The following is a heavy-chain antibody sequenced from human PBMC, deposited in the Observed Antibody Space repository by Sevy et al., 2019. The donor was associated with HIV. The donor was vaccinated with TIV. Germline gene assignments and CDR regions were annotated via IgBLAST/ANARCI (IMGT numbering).Heavy chain of an antibody. CDR2: IFASSNT. CDR1: GITVSSNY. V-gene: IGHV3-66*01. J-gene: IGHJ2*01. CDR3: ARAVEDYSDSSGWDWDFDL. Sequence: GGSLRLSCAVSGITVSSNYMGWVRQAPGKGLQWVSGIFASSNTHFADSVKGSLSMSRDNSKNKLSLQMNSLSAEDTAGYYCARAVEDYSDSSGWDWDFDLWGRGTLVTVSS. D-gene: IGHD3-22*01.